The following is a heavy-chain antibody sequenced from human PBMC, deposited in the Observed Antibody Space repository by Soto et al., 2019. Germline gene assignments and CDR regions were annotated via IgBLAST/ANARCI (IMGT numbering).Heavy chain of an antibody. V-gene: IGHV1-3*01. D-gene: IGHD2-21*02. J-gene: IGHJ4*02. CDR2: INAANGNT. CDR1: GYTFTSDA. CDR3: ARSIVVVTALDY. Sequence: ASVKVSCKGSGYTFTSDAMHWVRQAPGQRLEWMGWINAANGNTKYSQKFQGRVTITRDTSASTAYMELSSLRSEDTAVYYCARSIVVVTALDYWGQGTLVTVSS.